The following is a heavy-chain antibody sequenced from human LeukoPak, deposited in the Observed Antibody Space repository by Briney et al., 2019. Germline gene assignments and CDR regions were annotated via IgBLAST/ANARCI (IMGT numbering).Heavy chain of an antibody. J-gene: IGHJ6*02. CDR3: ARGRFCSSSTCSWPTYYYYYGMDV. D-gene: IGHD2-2*01. CDR1: GFTFNNFA. V-gene: IGHV3-30*04. Sequence: PGGSLRLSCAASGFTFNNFAMSWARQAPGKGLEWVAVISYDGKNEYYADSVKGRFTISRDDSENTLFLQMHSLTAEDTAIYYCARGRFCSSSTCSWPTYYYYYGMDVWGQGTTVTVSS. CDR2: ISYDGKNE.